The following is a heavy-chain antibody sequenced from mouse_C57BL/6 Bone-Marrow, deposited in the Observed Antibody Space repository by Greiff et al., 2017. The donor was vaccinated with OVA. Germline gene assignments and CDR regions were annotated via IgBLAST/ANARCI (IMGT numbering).Heavy chain of an antibody. V-gene: IGHV3-6*01. Sequence: EVQLQESGPGLVKPSQSLSLTCSVTGYSITSGYYWNWIRQFPGNKLEWMGYISYDGSNNYNPSLKNRISITRDTSKNQFFLKLNSVTTEDTATYYCARVHYYGSSGDFDYWGQGTTLTVSS. CDR2: ISYDGSN. D-gene: IGHD1-1*01. J-gene: IGHJ2*01. CDR3: ARVHYYGSSGDFDY. CDR1: GYSITSGYY.